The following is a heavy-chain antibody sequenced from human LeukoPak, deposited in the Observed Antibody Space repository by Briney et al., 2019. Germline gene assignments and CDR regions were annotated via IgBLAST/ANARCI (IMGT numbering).Heavy chain of an antibody. CDR1: GITLSNYG. J-gene: IGHJ4*02. CDR3: AKRGVVIRVVLVGFHKEAYYFDS. Sequence: GGSLRPSCAVSGITLSNYGMSWVRQAPGKGLEWVAGISGSGGSTNYAGSVKGWFTISRDNPAKTLYQQMNSLRAEDTAVYFCAKRGVVIRVVLVGFHKEAYYFDSWGQGALVTVSS. D-gene: IGHD3-10*01. CDR2: ISGSGGST. V-gene: IGHV3-23*01.